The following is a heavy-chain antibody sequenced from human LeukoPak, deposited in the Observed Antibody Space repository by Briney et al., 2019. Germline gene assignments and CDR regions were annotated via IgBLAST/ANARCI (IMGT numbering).Heavy chain of an antibody. CDR1: GFTFSSYA. CDR3: ARDWDSSSPRFDY. D-gene: IGHD6-13*01. J-gene: IGHJ4*02. V-gene: IGHV3-30-3*01. CDR2: ISYDGSNK. Sequence: PGGSLRLSCAASGFTFSSYAMHWVRQAPGKGLEWVAVISYDGSNKYYADSVKGRFTISRDNSKNTLYLQMNSLRAEDTAVYYCARDWDSSSPRFDYWGQGTLVTVSS.